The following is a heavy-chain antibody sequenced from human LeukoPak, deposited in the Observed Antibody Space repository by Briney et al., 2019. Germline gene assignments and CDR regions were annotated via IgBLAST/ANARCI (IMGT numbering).Heavy chain of an antibody. V-gene: IGHV4-39*01. D-gene: IGHD2-15*01. J-gene: IGHJ4*02. CDR1: GHSLNSSTCH. CDR2: IYPTGST. Sequence: AETQSLPCTLTGHSLNSSTCHWGWIRQPPGRGLQWIGCIYPTGSTYYYPSLRSRVTISVAASKNQSSLRLGSVMAADTAVYYCACLRPPVVGTSWIDFWGLGTLVTVAS. CDR3: ACLRPPVVGTSWIDF.